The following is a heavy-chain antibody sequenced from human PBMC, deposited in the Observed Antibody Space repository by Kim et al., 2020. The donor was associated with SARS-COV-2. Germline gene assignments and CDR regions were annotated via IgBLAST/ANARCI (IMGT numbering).Heavy chain of an antibody. D-gene: IGHD6-19*01. CDR1: GGSISSSSYY. V-gene: IGHV4-39*01. CDR3: ARGAGYSSGWYMLDHFDY. Sequence: SETLSLTCTVSGGSISSSSYYWGWIRQPPGKGLEWIGSIYYSGSTYYNPSLKSRVTISVDTSKNQFSLKLSSVTAADTAVYYCARGAGYSSGWYMLDHFDYWGQGTLVTVSS. CDR2: IYYSGST. J-gene: IGHJ4*02.